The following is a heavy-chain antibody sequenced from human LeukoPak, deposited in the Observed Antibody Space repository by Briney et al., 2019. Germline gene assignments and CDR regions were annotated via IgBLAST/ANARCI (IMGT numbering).Heavy chain of an antibody. V-gene: IGHV3-21*01. CDR1: GFTFSSYY. J-gene: IGHJ4*02. D-gene: IGHD1-1*01. CDR3: ARGRRTYYFDY. Sequence: GGSLRLSCAASGFTFSSYYMNWVRQAPGKGLEWVSSISTSSSYIYYADSMKGRFTISRDNAKNSLYLQMNSLRAEDTAVYYCARGRRTYYFDYWGQGTLVTVSS. CDR2: ISTSSSYI.